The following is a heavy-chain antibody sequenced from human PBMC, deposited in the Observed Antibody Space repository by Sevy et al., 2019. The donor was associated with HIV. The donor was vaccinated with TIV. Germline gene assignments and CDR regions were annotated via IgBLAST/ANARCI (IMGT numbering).Heavy chain of an antibody. V-gene: IGHV3-7*03. J-gene: IGHJ4*02. D-gene: IGHD2-21*02. CDR3: VKEETAPYFDC. Sequence: GGSLRLSCAASGFTFSSYWMSWVRQAPGKGLEWVANIKQDGSEKYYVDSVKGRFTISRDNAKNSLYLQMNSLRVEDTALYYCVKEETAPYFDCWGQGTLVTVSS. CDR1: GFTFSSYW. CDR2: IKQDGSEK.